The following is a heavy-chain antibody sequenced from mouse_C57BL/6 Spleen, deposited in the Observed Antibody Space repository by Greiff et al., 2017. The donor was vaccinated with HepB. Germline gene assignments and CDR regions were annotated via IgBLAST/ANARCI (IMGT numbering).Heavy chain of an antibody. CDR2: INPNNGGT. J-gene: IGHJ1*03. Sequence: EVQLQQSGPELVKPGASVKIPCKASGYTFTDYNMDWVKQSHGKSLEWIGDINPNNGGTIYNQKFKGKATLTVDKSSSTAYMELRSLTSEDTAVYYGARANWDEYFDVWGTGTTVTVSS. CDR1: GYTFTDYN. CDR3: ARANWDEYFDV. V-gene: IGHV1-18*01. D-gene: IGHD4-1*01.